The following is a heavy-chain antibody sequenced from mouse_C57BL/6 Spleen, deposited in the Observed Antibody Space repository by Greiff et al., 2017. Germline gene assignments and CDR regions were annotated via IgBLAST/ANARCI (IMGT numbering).Heavy chain of an antibody. J-gene: IGHJ2*01. CDR3: TRRKGFDY. CDR2: IDPETGGT. V-gene: IGHV1-15*01. CDR1: GYTFTDYE. Sequence: VQLQQSGAELVRPGASVKLSCKASGYTFTDYEMHWVKQTPVNGLEWIGAIDPETGGTAYNQKFKGKAILTADKSSSKAYMELRSLTSEESAVYYCTRRKGFDYWGQGTTLTVSS.